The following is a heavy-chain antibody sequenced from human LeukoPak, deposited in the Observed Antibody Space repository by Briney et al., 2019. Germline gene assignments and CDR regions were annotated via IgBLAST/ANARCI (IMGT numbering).Heavy chain of an antibody. CDR2: ISGSGNDI. CDR1: GFIFSGYY. V-gene: IGHV3-11*01. Sequence: PGRCLRLSCATAGFIFSGYYISWIRQAPGKGRGWVSYISGSGNDISYADSVKGRFTISRDNAKGSLYQQMNSLRAADTAVYYCGTHAGRTGSDDWGQGTLVTVSS. D-gene: IGHD3/OR15-3a*01. CDR3: GTHAGRTGSDD. J-gene: IGHJ4*02.